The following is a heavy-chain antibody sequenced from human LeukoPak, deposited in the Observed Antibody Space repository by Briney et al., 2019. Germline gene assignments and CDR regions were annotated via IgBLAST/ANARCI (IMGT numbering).Heavy chain of an antibody. CDR3: ARDPHCSSTSCESVVY. Sequence: GGSLRLSCAASGFTFSSYGMHWVRQAPGKGLEWVAVIWYDGSNKYYADSVKGRFTISRDNSKNTLYLQMNSLRAEDTAVYYCARDPHCSSTSCESVVYWGQGTLVTVSS. CDR2: IWYDGSNK. CDR1: GFTFSSYG. J-gene: IGHJ4*02. D-gene: IGHD2-2*01. V-gene: IGHV3-33*01.